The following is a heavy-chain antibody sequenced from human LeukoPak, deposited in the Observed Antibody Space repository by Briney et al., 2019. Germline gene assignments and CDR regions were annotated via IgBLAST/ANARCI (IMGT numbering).Heavy chain of an antibody. CDR3: ARGGDIVVVPAAPYYFDY. CDR2: IIPIFGTA. Sequence: ASVKVSCKASGGTFSSYAISWVRQAPGQGLEWMGGIIPIFGTANYAQKFQGRVTITADESTSTAYMELSSLRSEDTAVYYCARGGDIVVVPAAPYYFDYWGQGTLVTVSS. J-gene: IGHJ4*02. CDR1: GGTFSSYA. D-gene: IGHD2-2*01. V-gene: IGHV1-69*13.